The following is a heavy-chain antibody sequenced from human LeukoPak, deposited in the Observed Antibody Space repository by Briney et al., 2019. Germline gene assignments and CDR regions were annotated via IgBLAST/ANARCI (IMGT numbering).Heavy chain of an antibody. CDR1: RYTFTGYY. CDR2: INPNSGGT. Sequence: ASVKVSCKASRYTFTGYYMHWVRQAPGQGLEWMGWINPNSGGTNYAQKFQGRVTMTRDTSISTAYMELSRLRSDDTAVYYCARDPVDYDFWSGYRGFDPWGQGTLVTVSS. V-gene: IGHV1-2*02. D-gene: IGHD3-3*01. J-gene: IGHJ5*02. CDR3: ARDPVDYDFWSGYRGFDP.